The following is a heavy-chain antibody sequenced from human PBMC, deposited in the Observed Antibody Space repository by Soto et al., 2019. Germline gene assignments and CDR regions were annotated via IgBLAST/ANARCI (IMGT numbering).Heavy chain of an antibody. CDR3: ARDIDHYYGSWSYYYYGMDV. V-gene: IGHV3-33*01. CDR1: GFTFSSYG. Sequence: QVQLVESGGGVVQPGRSLRLSCAASGFTFSSYGMHWVRQAPGKGLEWVAVIWYDGSNKYYADSVKGRFTISRDNSKNTLYLQMNSLRAEDTAVYYCARDIDHYYGSWSYYYYGMDVWGQGTTVTVSS. J-gene: IGHJ6*02. CDR2: IWYDGSNK. D-gene: IGHD3-10*01.